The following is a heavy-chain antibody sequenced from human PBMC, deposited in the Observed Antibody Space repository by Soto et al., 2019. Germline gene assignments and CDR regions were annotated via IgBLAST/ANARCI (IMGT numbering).Heavy chain of an antibody. Sequence: GGSLRLSCAACGFTFNRYAMTCVRQAQGKGLEWVSAISGSGGTSYYADSVKGRFTISRDNSKNTLYLQMNSLRAGDTAVYYCAKDLTAYFWSGFSYYFDDWGQGTLVTVSS. J-gene: IGHJ4*02. V-gene: IGHV3-23*01. CDR1: GFTFNRYA. D-gene: IGHD3-3*01. CDR3: AKDLTAYFWSGFSYYFDD. CDR2: ISGSGGTS.